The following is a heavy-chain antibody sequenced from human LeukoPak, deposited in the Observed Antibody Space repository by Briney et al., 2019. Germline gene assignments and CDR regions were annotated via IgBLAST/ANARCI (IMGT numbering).Heavy chain of an antibody. D-gene: IGHD3-9*01. CDR3: ARETYDILTGYYSRDAFDI. CDR2: INPNSGGT. Sequence: ASVKVSCKASGYTFTGYYMHWVRQAPGQGLEWMGWINPNSGGTNYAQKFQGRVTMTRDTSISTAYMELSRLRSDDTAVYYCARETYDILTGYYSRDAFDIWGQGTMVTVSS. CDR1: GYTFTGYY. J-gene: IGHJ3*02. V-gene: IGHV1-2*02.